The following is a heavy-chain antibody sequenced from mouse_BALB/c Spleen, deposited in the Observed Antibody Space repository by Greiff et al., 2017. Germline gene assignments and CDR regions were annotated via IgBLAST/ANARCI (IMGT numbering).Heavy chain of an antibody. CDR1: GYTFTSYW. CDR3: ARAGYGSSYGDAMDY. J-gene: IGHJ4*01. CDR2: IYPGDGDT. V-gene: IGHV1-87*01. D-gene: IGHD1-1*01. Sequence: QVQLKESGAELARPGASVKLSCKASGYTFTSYWMQWVKQRPGQGLEWIGAIYPGDGDTRYTQKFKGKATLTADKSSSTAYMQLSSLASEDSAVYYCARAGYGSSYGDAMDYWGQGTSVTVSS.